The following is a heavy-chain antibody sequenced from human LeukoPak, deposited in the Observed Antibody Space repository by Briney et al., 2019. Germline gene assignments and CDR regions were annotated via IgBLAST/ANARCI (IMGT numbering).Heavy chain of an antibody. Sequence: SETLSLTCTVSGGSISSGGYYGSWIRQHPGKGLEWIGYIYYSGSTYYNPSLKSRVTISVDTSKNQFSLKLSSVTAADTAVYYCARDAVWFGDHHGWFDPWGQGTLVTVSS. D-gene: IGHD3-10*01. J-gene: IGHJ5*02. CDR3: ARDAVWFGDHHGWFDP. V-gene: IGHV4-31*03. CDR2: IYYSGST. CDR1: GGSISSGGYY.